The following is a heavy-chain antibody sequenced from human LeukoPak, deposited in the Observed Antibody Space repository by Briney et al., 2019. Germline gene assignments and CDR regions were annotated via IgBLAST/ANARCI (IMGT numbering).Heavy chain of an antibody. CDR1: GGTFSSYA. D-gene: IGHD3-10*01. J-gene: IGHJ6*04. V-gene: IGHV1-69*04. CDR2: IIPILGIA. CDR3: ARVYYYGWGRDYSKGMNV. Sequence: SVKVSCKASGGTFSSYAISWVRQAPGQGLAWVGRIIPILGIANYAQKFQGRVTITADKSTSTAYMELGSLRPEDRAGYSCARVYYYGWGRDYSKGMNVWGKGTTVTVP.